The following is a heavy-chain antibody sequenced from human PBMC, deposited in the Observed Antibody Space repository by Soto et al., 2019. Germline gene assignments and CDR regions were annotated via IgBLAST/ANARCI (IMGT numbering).Heavy chain of an antibody. CDR3: ARDIGDYYDSSGTYYYYGMDV. D-gene: IGHD3-22*01. CDR1: GGTFSSYA. CDR2: IIPIFGTA. Sequence: QVQLVQSGAEVKKPGSSVKVSCKASGGTFSSYAISWVRQAPGQGLEWMGGIIPIFGTAIYAQKFQGRVTITADESTSTAYMELSSLRSEDTAVYYCARDIGDYYDSSGTYYYYGMDVWGQGTTVTVSS. V-gene: IGHV1-69*01. J-gene: IGHJ6*02.